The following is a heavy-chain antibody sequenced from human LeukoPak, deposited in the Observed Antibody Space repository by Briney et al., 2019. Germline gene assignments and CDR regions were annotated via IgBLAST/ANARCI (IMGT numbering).Heavy chain of an antibody. CDR3: ARHNWNYIAFDI. J-gene: IGHJ3*02. Sequence: SETLSLTCTVSGGSISSYYWSRIRQPPGKGLEWIGYIYYSGSTNYNPSLKSRVTISVDTSKNQFSLKLSSVTAADTAVYYCARHNWNYIAFDIWGQGTMVTVSS. V-gene: IGHV4-59*01. CDR1: GGSISSYY. CDR2: IYYSGST. D-gene: IGHD1-7*01.